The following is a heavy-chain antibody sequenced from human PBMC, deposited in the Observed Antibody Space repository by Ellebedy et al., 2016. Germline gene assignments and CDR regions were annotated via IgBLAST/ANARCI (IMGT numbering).Heavy chain of an antibody. Sequence: SETLSLTXTVSGGSVDTYYWTWIRQSPGKGLEWIGYVFYGGSTKYNRSLRSRVTISLDTAKNQFSLRLTSVAAADTAVYFCASDVSLYSSSPSFDFWGQGMLVTVSS. J-gene: IGHJ4*02. V-gene: IGHV4-59*02. CDR3: ASDVSLYSSSPSFDF. D-gene: IGHD3-22*01. CDR1: GGSVDTYY. CDR2: VFYGGST.